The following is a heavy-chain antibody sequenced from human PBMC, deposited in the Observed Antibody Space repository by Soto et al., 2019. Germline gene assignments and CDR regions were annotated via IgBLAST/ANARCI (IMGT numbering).Heavy chain of an antibody. CDR2: INHSGST. CDR3: ARAAPELRYFDWLFSSAFDI. D-gene: IGHD3-9*01. V-gene: IGHV4-34*01. J-gene: IGHJ3*02. CDR1: FGSISSYY. Sequence: SQTLSLTCPVSFGSISSYYWGWIRQPPLKWLGWIGEINHSGSTNYNPSLKSRVTISVDTSKNQFSLRLSSVTAADTAVYYCARAAPELRYFDWLFSSAFDIWGQGTMVTVSS.